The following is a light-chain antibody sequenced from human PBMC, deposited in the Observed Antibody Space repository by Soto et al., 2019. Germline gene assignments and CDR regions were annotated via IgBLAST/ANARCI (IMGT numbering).Light chain of an antibody. J-gene: IGKJ5*01. CDR2: AAS. V-gene: IGKV1-39*01. Sequence: DIPMSQSPSSLSASVGDRVTITCRASQRIITYLNWYQQKPGKAPKVLIYAASSLQSGVPSRFSGGGSGTDFTLTISSLQPEDFATYYCQQSYSTPITFGQGPRLEIK. CDR1: QRIITY. CDR3: QQSYSTPIT.